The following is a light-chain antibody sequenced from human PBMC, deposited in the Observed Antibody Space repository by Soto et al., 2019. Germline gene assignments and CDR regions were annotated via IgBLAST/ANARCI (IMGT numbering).Light chain of an antibody. V-gene: IGKV1-12*01. CDR2: TAS. CDR1: HIISSR. CDR3: LQVNSYPYS. J-gene: IGKJ2*01. Sequence: DIQMTQSPSSVSASVGDRVTITCRASHIISSRLAWYQQKPGKAPRLLIYTASNLQSGVPSRFSGSGSGTDFTLTISSLQPEDFATYYCLQVNSYPYSFGQGTKVDIK.